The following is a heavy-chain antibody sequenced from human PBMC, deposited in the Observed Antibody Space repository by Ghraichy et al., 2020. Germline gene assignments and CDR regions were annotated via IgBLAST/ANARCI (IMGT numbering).Heavy chain of an antibody. J-gene: IGHJ3*02. CDR1: GFTFSSYY. D-gene: IGHD3-10*01. V-gene: IGHV3-21*01. CDR3: VSTGGSGTDAFDI. CDR2: TSSLSTYI. Sequence: GGSLRLSCAASGFTFSSYYMNWVRQAPGKGLEWVSSTSSLSTYIYYADSVKGRFTISRDNAKSSLYLQMISLRAEDTAVYYCVSTGGSGTDAFDIWGQGTRVTVSS.